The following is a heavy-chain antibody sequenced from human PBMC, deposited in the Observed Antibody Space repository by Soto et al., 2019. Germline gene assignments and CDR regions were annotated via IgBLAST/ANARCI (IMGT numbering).Heavy chain of an antibody. D-gene: IGHD6-19*01. CDR2: IYPGDSAT. CDR3: ATLVYSSGWYSVRGAVFDD. Sequence: GESLKISCKGSGYSFTSYWIGWVRQMPGKGLEWMGIIYPGDSATRYSPSFQGQVTISADKSISTAYLQRSSLKASDTAMYYCATLVYSSGWYSVRGAVFDDWGQGTLVTVSS. J-gene: IGHJ4*01. V-gene: IGHV5-51*01. CDR1: GYSFTSYW.